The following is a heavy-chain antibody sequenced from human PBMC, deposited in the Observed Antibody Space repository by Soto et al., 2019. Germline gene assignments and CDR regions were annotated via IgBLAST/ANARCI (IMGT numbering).Heavy chain of an antibody. Sequence: ASVKVSCKASGGTFSSYAISCVRQAPGQGLEWMGGILPIFGTANYAQKFQGRVTITADKSTSTAYMELSSLRSEDTAVYYCARRRGHPYYDILTGPPQYYYYGMDVWGQGTTVTVSS. V-gene: IGHV1-69*06. CDR1: GGTFSSYA. J-gene: IGHJ6*02. CDR2: ILPIFGTA. D-gene: IGHD3-9*01. CDR3: ARRRGHPYYDILTGPPQYYYYGMDV.